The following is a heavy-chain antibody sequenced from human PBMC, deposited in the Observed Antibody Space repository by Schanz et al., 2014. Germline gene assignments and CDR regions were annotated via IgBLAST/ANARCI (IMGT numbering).Heavy chain of an antibody. V-gene: IGHV3-33*06. J-gene: IGHJ6*02. D-gene: IGHD1-26*01. CDR2: IWYDGSKT. CDR3: VKDLQRELLRDDHYYGLDV. CDR1: GFSFSGYG. Sequence: QVQLVESGGGVAQPGGSLRLSCAASGFSFSGYGMHWVRQAPGKGLEWVGVIWYDGSKTYYADSVKGRFTTSRDNSKNTMYLQMNSLRAEDTAVYYCVKDLQRELLRDDHYYGLDVWGQGTTVTVSS.